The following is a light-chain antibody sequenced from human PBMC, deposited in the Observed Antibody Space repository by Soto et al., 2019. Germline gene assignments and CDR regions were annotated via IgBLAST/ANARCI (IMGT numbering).Light chain of an antibody. CDR3: QQRSTWPLT. V-gene: IGKV3-11*01. CDR2: DAS. CDR1: QSISRY. Sequence: EIVVTQSPATLSLSPGERATLSCRASQSISRYLAWYQQKPGQDPRILIYDASNRATGIPARFSGSGSETDFTLTIRSLEPEDFAVYYCQQRSTWPLTFGGGTKVEIK. J-gene: IGKJ4*01.